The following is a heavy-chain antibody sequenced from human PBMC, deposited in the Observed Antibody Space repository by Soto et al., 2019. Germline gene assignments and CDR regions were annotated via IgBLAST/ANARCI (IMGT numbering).Heavy chain of an antibody. V-gene: IGHV3-30*04. CDR3: ARDHSGGWRGVAAAGSFDY. J-gene: IGHJ4*02. D-gene: IGHD6-13*01. Sequence: GGSLRLSCAASGFTFSSYAMHWVRQAPGKGLEWVAVISYDGSNKYYADSVKGRFTISRDNSKNTLYLQMNSLRAEDTAVYYCARDHSGGWRGVAAAGSFDYWGQGTLVTVSS. CDR1: GFTFSSYA. CDR2: ISYDGSNK.